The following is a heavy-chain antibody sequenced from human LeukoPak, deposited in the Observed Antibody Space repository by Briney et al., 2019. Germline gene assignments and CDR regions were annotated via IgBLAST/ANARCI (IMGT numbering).Heavy chain of an antibody. Sequence: PGGSLRLSCAASGFTFSSYWMSRVRQAPGKGLEWVANIKQDGSEKYYVDSVKGRFTISRDNSKNTLYLQMNSLRAEDTAVYYCAKEQTPYYYDSYSSIDYWGQGTLVTVSS. CDR2: IKQDGSEK. D-gene: IGHD3-22*01. J-gene: IGHJ4*02. CDR3: AKEQTPYYYDSYSSIDY. CDR1: GFTFSSYW. V-gene: IGHV3-7*01.